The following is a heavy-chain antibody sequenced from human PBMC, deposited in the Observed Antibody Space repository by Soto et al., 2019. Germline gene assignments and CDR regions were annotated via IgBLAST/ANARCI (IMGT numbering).Heavy chain of an antibody. CDR1: GGSISSGNYY. CDR2: IYYSGST. J-gene: IGHJ3*02. V-gene: IGHV4-31*03. D-gene: IGHD3-10*01. CDR3: AREELCFGESYLRVDGFDI. Sequence: QVQLQESGPGLVKPSQTLSLTCTVSGGSISSGNYYWNWIRQHPGKGLEWIGYIYYSGSTYYNPSLKSRLTISVDTSKNQFSLKLTSVTAADTAVYFCAREELCFGESYLRVDGFDIWGQGTMVTVSS.